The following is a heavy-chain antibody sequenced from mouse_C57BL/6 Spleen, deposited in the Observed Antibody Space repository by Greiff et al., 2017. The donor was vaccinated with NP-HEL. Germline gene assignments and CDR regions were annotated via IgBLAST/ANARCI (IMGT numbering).Heavy chain of an antibody. J-gene: IGHJ4*01. D-gene: IGHD2-4*01. V-gene: IGHV1-80*01. CDR3: ARSPYYDYGRNYYAMDY. CDR2: IYPGDGDT. CDR1: GYAFSSYW. Sequence: VKLMESGAELVKPGASVKISCKASGYAFSSYWMNWVKQRPGKGLEWIGQIYPGDGDTNYNGKFKGKATLTADKSSSTAYMQLSSLTSEDSAVYFCARSPYYDYGRNYYAMDYWGQGTSVTVSS.